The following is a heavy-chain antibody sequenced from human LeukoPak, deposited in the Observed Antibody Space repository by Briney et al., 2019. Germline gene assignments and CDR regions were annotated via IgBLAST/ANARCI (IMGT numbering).Heavy chain of an antibody. J-gene: IGHJ4*02. CDR3: ARALWFGETFPAY. Sequence: GGSLRLSCAASGFTFSNYHMNWVRQGPGKGLEWVSSISSSRSYIYYADSVKGRFTISRDNAKNSLYLQMNRLRAEDTAVYYCARALWFGETFPAYWGQGTLVTVSS. D-gene: IGHD3-10*01. CDR2: ISSSRSYI. CDR1: GFTFSNYH. V-gene: IGHV3-21*01.